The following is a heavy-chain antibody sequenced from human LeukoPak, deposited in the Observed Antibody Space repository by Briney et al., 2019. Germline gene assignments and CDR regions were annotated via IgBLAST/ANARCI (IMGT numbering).Heavy chain of an antibody. CDR1: GYTFTGYH. D-gene: IGHD2-15*01. CDR2: INPNSGDT. J-gene: IGHJ4*02. CDR3: ARRECSGGSCYSAGFDY. V-gene: IGHV1-2*02. Sequence: ASVKVSCKSSGYTFTGYHMHWVRHAPGQRLGRMGWINPNSGDTSYAQNFQGRVTMTSDTSITTAYMELSGLRSDDTAVYYCARRECSGGSCYSAGFDYWGQGTLVTVSS.